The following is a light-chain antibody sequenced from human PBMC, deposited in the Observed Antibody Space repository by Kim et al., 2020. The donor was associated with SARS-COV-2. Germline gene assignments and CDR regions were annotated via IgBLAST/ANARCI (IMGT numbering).Light chain of an antibody. CDR1: QTISSS. CDR3: QQYSIYST. V-gene: IGKV1-5*03. Sequence: LSASVGDRVTITCRASQTISSSSAWFQQKPGKAPKLLIYKVSTLQSGVPIRFSGSGSGTEFTLTISSLQPDDFATYYCQQYSIYSTFGQGTKLEI. J-gene: IGKJ2*01. CDR2: KVS.